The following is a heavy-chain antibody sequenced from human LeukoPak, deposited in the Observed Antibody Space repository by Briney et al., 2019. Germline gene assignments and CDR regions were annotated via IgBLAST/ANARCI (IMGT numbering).Heavy chain of an antibody. J-gene: IGHJ5*02. CDR2: TYYSGST. D-gene: IGHD6-13*01. Sequence: PSETLSLTCTVSGGSISSYYWSWIRQPPGKGLEWIGYTYYSGSTNYNPSLKSRVTISVDTSKNQFSLKLSSVTAADTAVYYCAAIIAAAGTGWFDPWGQGTLVTVSS. CDR1: GGSISSYY. V-gene: IGHV4-59*01. CDR3: AAIIAAAGTGWFDP.